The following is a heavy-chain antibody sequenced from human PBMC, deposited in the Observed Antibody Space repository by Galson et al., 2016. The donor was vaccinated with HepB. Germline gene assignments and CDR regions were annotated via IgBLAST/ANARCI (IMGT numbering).Heavy chain of an antibody. CDR3: ARDKPNSYYYERSGYYYRFDF. CDR2: IDHYGFT. Sequence: SETLSLTCAVYGDSFSSYHWSWIRQPPGKGLEWIGEIDHYGFTNYNPSFEDRVTILVDTSKDQFSLRLNSVTAADTAVYYCARDKPNSYYYERSGYYYRFDFWGQGTLVTVSS. D-gene: IGHD3-22*01. J-gene: IGHJ4*02. V-gene: IGHV4-34*01. CDR1: GDSFSSYH.